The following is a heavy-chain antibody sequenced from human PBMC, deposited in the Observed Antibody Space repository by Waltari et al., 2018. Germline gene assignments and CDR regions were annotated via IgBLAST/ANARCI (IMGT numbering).Heavy chain of an antibody. CDR1: GGSIRSYS. D-gene: IGHD3-10*01. Sequence: QVQLQESGPGLVKPSETLSLTCPAPGGSIRSYSWRRLRQPPGKGLEWIGYIYYSGSTNYNPSLKSRVTISVDTSKNQFSLKLSSVTAADTAVYYCAREDYYGSGAADYWGQGTLVTVSS. CDR3: AREDYYGSGAADY. V-gene: IGHV4-59*08. J-gene: IGHJ4*02. CDR2: IYYSGST.